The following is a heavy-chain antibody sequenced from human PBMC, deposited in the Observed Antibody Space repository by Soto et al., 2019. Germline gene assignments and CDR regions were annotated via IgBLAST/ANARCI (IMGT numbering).Heavy chain of an antibody. Sequence: ASVKVSCKASGYTFTSYDINWVRQAPGQGLEWMGWMNLNSGNTSYAQKFQGRVTITRDMSTSTAYMELSSLRSEDTAVYYCAAALEFEIFDYWGQGTLVTVSS. CDR3: AAALEFEIFDY. J-gene: IGHJ4*02. CDR1: GYTFTSYD. V-gene: IGHV1-8*01. D-gene: IGHD6-6*01. CDR2: MNLNSGNT.